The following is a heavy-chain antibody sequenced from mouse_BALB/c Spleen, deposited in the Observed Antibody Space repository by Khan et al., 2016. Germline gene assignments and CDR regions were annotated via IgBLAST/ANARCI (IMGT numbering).Heavy chain of an antibody. CDR1: GYTFTSYT. V-gene: IGHV1-4*01. D-gene: IGHD2-3*01. Sequence: QVQLQQSGAELARPGASVMMSCKASGYTFTSYTMHWVKQGPGQGLEWIGYVIPSNAYTNYNQKFKDKATLTADKSSSTAYMQLSSLTSEDSAVYYGAREGWLLGYFDYWGQGTTLTVSS. CDR3: AREGWLLGYFDY. J-gene: IGHJ2*01. CDR2: VIPSNAYT.